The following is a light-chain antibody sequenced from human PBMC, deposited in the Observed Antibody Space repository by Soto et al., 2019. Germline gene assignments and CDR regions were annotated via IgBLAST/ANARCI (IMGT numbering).Light chain of an antibody. Sequence: IQLTQFPSSLPASVGDRVTITCRASQAVSSYLAWYQQKPGMAPKLLIYGASTLQSGVPPRFSGSGSGTDFTLTINALQPEDSATYFCQQVETYPWTFGQGTKVEVK. CDR1: QAVSSY. V-gene: IGKV1-9*01. CDR2: GAS. J-gene: IGKJ1*01. CDR3: QQVETYPWT.